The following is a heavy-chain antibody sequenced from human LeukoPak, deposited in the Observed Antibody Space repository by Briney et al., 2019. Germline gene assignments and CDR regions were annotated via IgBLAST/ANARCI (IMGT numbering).Heavy chain of an antibody. Sequence: GGSLRLSCAASGFTFSTYAMSWVRQAPGKGLEWVSHISDNGASTFYADSVKGRFTISRDNSKNTLYLQMNSLKASDTAMYYCARRGGSFRDDAFDIWGQGTMVTVSS. CDR2: ISDNGAST. CDR1: GFTFSTYA. D-gene: IGHD3-16*01. CDR3: ARRGGSFRDDAFDI. J-gene: IGHJ3*02. V-gene: IGHV3-23*01.